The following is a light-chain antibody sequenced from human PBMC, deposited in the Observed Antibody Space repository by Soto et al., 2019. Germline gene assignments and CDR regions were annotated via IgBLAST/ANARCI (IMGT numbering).Light chain of an antibody. Sequence: EIVLTQSPGTLSLSPGERATLSCRASQSVSSTYLVWYQQTPGQAPRLLSYGASSRATGIPDRFSGSGSGTEFTLTISRLEPEDFEVYYCQQYGSSPITFGQGTRLEIK. CDR2: GAS. V-gene: IGKV3-20*01. CDR1: QSVSSTY. J-gene: IGKJ5*01. CDR3: QQYGSSPIT.